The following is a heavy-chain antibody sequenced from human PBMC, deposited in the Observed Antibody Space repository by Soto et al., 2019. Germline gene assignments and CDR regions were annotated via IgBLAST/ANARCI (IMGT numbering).Heavy chain of an antibody. V-gene: IGHV3-23*01. CDR1: EFSFDDYA. J-gene: IGHJ4*02. CDR3: AKSSVWYPYFDS. CDR2: ITYTGVST. Sequence: GSLRLSCAAPEFSFDDYAMSWVRQAPGKGLEWVSSITYTGVSTYYADSVKGRFTISRDNSRDTLFLQMNSLRAEDTAIYYCAKSSVWYPYFDSWGQGTLVTVSS. D-gene: IGHD6-13*01.